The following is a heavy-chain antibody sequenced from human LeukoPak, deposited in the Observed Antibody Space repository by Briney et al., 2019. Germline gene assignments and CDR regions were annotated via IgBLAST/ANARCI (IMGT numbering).Heavy chain of an antibody. CDR1: GYTFTSYG. CDR2: ISAYNGNT. J-gene: IGHJ4*02. Sequence: ASVKVSCKASGYTFTSYGISWVRQAPGQGLEWMGWISAYNGNTNYAQKLQGRVTMTTDTSTSTAYMELNSLRAEDTAVYYCAKGKNGDYVVDYWGQGTLVTVSS. V-gene: IGHV1-18*01. CDR3: AKGKNGDYVVDY. D-gene: IGHD4-17*01.